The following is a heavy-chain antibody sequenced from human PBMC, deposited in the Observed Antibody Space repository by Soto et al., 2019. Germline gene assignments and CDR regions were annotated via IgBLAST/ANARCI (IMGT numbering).Heavy chain of an antibody. V-gene: IGHV3-11*05. CDR1: GFTFSDYY. CDR2: ISSSTSHT. CDR3: ARGRGAAADSFDF. J-gene: IGHJ4*02. Sequence: QVQLVESGGGLVKPGGSLRLSCAVSGFTFSDYYMTWIRQAPGKGLEWVSYISSSTSHTNYADSVKGRFTNSRDNAKNSLFLQMNSLRAEDTAVYYCARGRGAAADSFDFWGQGTLVTVSS. D-gene: IGHD6-13*01.